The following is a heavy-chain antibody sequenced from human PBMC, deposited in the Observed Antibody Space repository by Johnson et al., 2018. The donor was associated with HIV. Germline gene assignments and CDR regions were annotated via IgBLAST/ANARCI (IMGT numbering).Heavy chain of an antibody. CDR2: LSYDGRHK. Sequence: QVQLVESGGGVVQPGRSLRLSCAASGFTFSSYAMHWVRQAPGKGLEGVAVLSYDGRHKYYADSVKGRFTISRDNSKNTRYLQMNSLTAGDTAVYYCVREHRADESFDLWGQGTMVTVSS. CDR1: GFTFSSYA. V-gene: IGHV3-30*14. D-gene: IGHD1-14*01. CDR3: VREHRADESFDL. J-gene: IGHJ3*01.